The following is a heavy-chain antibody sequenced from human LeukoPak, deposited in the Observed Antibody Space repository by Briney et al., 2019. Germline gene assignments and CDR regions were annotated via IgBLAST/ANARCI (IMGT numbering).Heavy chain of an antibody. CDR3: AKISVSVYDSSGYYGAGAFDI. Sequence: GGSLRLSCAASGFTFSSYAMSWVRQAPGKGLEWVSAISGSGGSTYYADSVKGRFTISRDNSKNTLYLQMNSLRAEDTAVYYCAKISVSVYDSSGYYGAGAFDIWGQGTMVTVSS. J-gene: IGHJ3*02. D-gene: IGHD3-22*01. CDR1: GFTFSSYA. V-gene: IGHV3-23*01. CDR2: ISGSGGST.